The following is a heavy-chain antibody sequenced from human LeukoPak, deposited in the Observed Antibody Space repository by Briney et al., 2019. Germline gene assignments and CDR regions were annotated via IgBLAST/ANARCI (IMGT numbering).Heavy chain of an antibody. CDR1: GFTFSSYS. V-gene: IGHV3-21*01. CDR3: ARTSNSNYVYYYYYYMDV. D-gene: IGHD4-11*01. J-gene: IGHJ6*03. Sequence: GGSLRLSCAASGFTFSSYSMNWVRQAPGKGLEWVSSISSSSSYIYYADSVKGRFTISRDNAKNSLYLQMNSLRAEDTAVYYCARTSNSNYVYYYYYYMDVWGKGTTVTVSS. CDR2: ISSSSSYI.